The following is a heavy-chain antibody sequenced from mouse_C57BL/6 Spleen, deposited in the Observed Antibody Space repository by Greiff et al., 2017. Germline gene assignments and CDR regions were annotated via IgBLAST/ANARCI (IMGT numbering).Heavy chain of an antibody. D-gene: IGHD2-2*01. CDR1: GYTFTSYW. Sequence: QVQLKQPGAELVKPGASVKLSCKASGYTFTSYWMHWVKQRPGQGLEWIGMIHPNSGSTNYNEKFKSKATLTVDKSSSTAYMQLSSLTSEDSAVYYCARGGTTMVTTDWYFDVWGTGTTDTVSS. CDR3: ARGGTTMVTTDWYFDV. CDR2: IHPNSGST. J-gene: IGHJ1*03. V-gene: IGHV1-64*01.